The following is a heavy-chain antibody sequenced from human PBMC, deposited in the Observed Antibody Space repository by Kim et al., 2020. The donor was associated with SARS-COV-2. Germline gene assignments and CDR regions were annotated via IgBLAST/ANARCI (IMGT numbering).Heavy chain of an antibody. CDR2: IWYNGSNK. D-gene: IGHD6-19*01. J-gene: IGHJ4*02. V-gene: IGHV3-33*01. CDR3: ARDKSVGGYSCLDY. CDR1: GFTFSSYG. Sequence: GGSLRLSCAASGFTFSSYGMHWVRQAPGKGLEWVAVIWYNGSNKYYADSVKGRFTISRDNSKNTLYLQMNSLRAEDTAVYYCARDKSVGGYSCLDYWGQGTLVTVSS.